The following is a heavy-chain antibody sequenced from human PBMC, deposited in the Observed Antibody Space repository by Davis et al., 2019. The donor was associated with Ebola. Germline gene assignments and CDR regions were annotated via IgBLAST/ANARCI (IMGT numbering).Heavy chain of an antibody. CDR3: AKIGVGYDYVWGSYPD. V-gene: IGHV3-23*01. CDR1: GFTFSSYA. CDR2: ISGSGGST. J-gene: IGHJ4*02. D-gene: IGHD3-16*02. Sequence: PGGSLRLSCAASGFTFSSYAMNWVRQAPGKGLEWVSAISGSGGSTYYADSVKGRFTISRDNSKNTLYLQMNSLRAEDTAVYYCAKIGVGYDYVWGSYPDWGQGTLVTVSS.